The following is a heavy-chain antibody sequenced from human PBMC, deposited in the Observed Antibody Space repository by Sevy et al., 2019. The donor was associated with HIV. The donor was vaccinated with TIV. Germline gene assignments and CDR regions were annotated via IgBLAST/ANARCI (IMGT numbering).Heavy chain of an antibody. V-gene: IGHV3-23*01. J-gene: IGHJ6*02. CDR2: ISGSGGST. D-gene: IGHD3-22*01. CDR1: GFTFSSYA. CDR3: AKGEDYYDSSGYFEYYGMDV. Sequence: GGSLRLSCAASGFTFSSYAMSWVRQAPGKGLEWVSAISGSGGSTYYADSVKGRFTISRDNSKNTPYLQMNSLRAEDTAVYYCAKGEDYYDSSGYFEYYGMDVWGQGTTVTVSS.